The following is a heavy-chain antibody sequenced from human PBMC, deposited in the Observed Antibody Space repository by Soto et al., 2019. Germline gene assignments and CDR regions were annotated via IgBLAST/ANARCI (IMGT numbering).Heavy chain of an antibody. D-gene: IGHD3-16*02. Sequence: GGSLRLSCAACGFTFSSYAMSWVRQAPGKGLEWVSAISGSGGSTYYADSVKGRFTISRDNSKNTLYLQMNSLRAEDTAVYYCAKVGSMITFGGVIVPLYYFDYWGQGTLVTVSS. CDR1: GFTFSSYA. CDR3: AKVGSMITFGGVIVPLYYFDY. CDR2: ISGSGGST. V-gene: IGHV3-23*01. J-gene: IGHJ4*02.